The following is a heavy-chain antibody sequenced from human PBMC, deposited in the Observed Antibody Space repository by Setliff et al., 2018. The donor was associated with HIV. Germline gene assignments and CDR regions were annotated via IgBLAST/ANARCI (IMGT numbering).Heavy chain of an antibody. Sequence: GASVKVSCKASGYTFTSYYLHWVRQAPGQGLEWMGIINPSGGSTTYAQKFQGGVTMTRDTSASTVYMELSSLRSEDTAVYYCAREARYQDRYYYYMDVWGKGTTVTVSS. CDR2: INPSGGST. CDR1: GYTFTSYY. CDR3: AREARYQDRYYYYMDV. D-gene: IGHD1-20*01. J-gene: IGHJ6*03. V-gene: IGHV1-46*03.